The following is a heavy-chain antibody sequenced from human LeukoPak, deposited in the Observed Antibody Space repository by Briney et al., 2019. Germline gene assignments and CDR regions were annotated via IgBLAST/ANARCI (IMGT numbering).Heavy chain of an antibody. CDR2: ISNSGSST. J-gene: IGHJ4*02. Sequence: PGGSLRLSCAASGFTFTSYAMTWVRQAPGKGLEWVSGISNSGSSTYYADSVKGRFTISRDNPKNTLYLQLSSLRAEDTAVYYCAKDRYSSKIFDYWGQGTLVTVSS. V-gene: IGHV3-23*05. CDR1: GFTFTSYA. CDR3: AKDRYSSKIFDY. D-gene: IGHD6-13*01.